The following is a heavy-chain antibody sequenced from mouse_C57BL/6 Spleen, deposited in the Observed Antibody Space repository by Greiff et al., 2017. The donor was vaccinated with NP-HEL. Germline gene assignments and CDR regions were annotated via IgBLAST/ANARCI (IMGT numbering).Heavy chain of an antibody. CDR1: GFTFSDYY. J-gene: IGHJ2*01. CDR3: ARDGGKGYYFDY. V-gene: IGHV5-16*01. CDR2: INYDGSST. Sequence: VQLKESEGGLVQPGSSMKLSCTASGFTFSDYYMAWVRQVPEKGLEWVANINYDGSSTYYLDSLKSRFIISRDNAKNILYLQMSSLKSEDTATYYCARDGGKGYYFDYWGQGTTLTVSS.